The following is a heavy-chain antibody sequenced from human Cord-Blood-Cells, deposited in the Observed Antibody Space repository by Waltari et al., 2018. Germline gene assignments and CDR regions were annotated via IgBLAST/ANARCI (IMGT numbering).Heavy chain of an antibody. D-gene: IGHD6-13*01. CDR3: ANSRAAGIFDY. CDR1: GFTFSSYA. J-gene: IGHJ4*02. Sequence: EVQLLESGGGLVQPGGSLRLSCAASGFTFSSYAMSWVRQGPGKGLEWVSAISGSGGSTYYADPGKGRFTIARDNSKNTLYLQMNSLRAEDTAVYYCANSRAAGIFDYWGQGTLVTVSS. V-gene: IGHV3-23*01. CDR2: ISGSGGST.